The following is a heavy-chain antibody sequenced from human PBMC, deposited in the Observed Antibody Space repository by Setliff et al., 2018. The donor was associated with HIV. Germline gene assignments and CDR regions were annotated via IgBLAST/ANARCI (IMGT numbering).Heavy chain of an antibody. CDR2: IYHSGFT. CDR1: GYSISSGYY. D-gene: IGHD3-10*01. J-gene: IGHJ6*02. CDR3: ARHDITLVRGLV. V-gene: IGHV4-38-2*02. Sequence: SETLSLTCTVSGYSISSGYYWGWIRLPPGKGLEWIGDIYHSGFTIYNPSLKSRVTLSLGTSKNLFSLKVNSVTAADTAVYYCARHDITLVRGLVWGQGTKVTVSS.